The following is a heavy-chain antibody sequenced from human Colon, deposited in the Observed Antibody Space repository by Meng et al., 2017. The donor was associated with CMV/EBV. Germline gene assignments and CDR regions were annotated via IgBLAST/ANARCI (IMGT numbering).Heavy chain of an antibody. Sequence: GESLKISCEASGFTFSSYEMNWVRQAPGKGLEWVSFITWDGGRTYYADSVKGRFTISRDNSKNSLYLQMDSLTTEDTAFYYCAKDAYGSGSHYDFWGQGTLVTVSS. V-gene: IGHV3-43*02. D-gene: IGHD3-10*01. CDR2: ITWDGGRT. CDR1: GFTFSSYE. J-gene: IGHJ4*02. CDR3: AKDAYGSGSHYDF.